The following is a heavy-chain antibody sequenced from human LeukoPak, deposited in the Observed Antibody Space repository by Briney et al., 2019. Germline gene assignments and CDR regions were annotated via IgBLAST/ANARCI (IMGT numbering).Heavy chain of an antibody. D-gene: IGHD3/OR15-3a*01. CDR3: ARVQVPTVISGMVTNVDHVNRGSFDS. CDR1: GGSIISYY. J-gene: IGHJ4*02. V-gene: IGHV4-59*01. CDR2: ISYSGGT. Sequence: KTSETLSLTCTVSGGSIISYYWSWIRQPPGKGLEWIGYISYSGGTNYSPSLKSRVTISVDPSKNQFSLKLSSVTAADTAVYYCARVQVPTVISGMVTNVDHVNRGSFDSWGQGSLVSVSS.